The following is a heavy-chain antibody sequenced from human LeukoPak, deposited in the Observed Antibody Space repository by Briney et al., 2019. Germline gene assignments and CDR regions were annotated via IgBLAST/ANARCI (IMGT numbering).Heavy chain of an antibody. V-gene: IGHV4-34*01. Sequence: SETLSLTCAVYGGSLSGYYWSWIRQPPGKGLEWIGEINHSGSTNYNPSLKSRVTISVDTSKNQFSLKLSPVTAADTAVYYCARGPLRYFDWLSTYPFDYWGQETLVTVSS. J-gene: IGHJ4*02. CDR3: ARGPLRYFDWLSTYPFDY. CDR1: GGSLSGYY. CDR2: INHSGST. D-gene: IGHD3-9*01.